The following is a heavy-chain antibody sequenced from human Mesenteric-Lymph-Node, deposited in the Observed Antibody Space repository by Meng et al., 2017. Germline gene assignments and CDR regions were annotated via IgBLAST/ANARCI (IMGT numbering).Heavy chain of an antibody. CDR1: GFTFSDYY. J-gene: IGHJ3*02. CDR2: ISSSGSTI. D-gene: IGHD5-18*01. CDR3: AKAQPDTAMVIGAAFDI. V-gene: IGHV3-11*01. Sequence: GESLKISCAASGFTFSDYYMSWIRQAPGKGLEWVSYISSSGSTIYYAAPVKGRFTISRDDSKNTLYLQMNSLRAEDMALYSCAKAQPDTAMVIGAAFDIWGQGTMVTVSS.